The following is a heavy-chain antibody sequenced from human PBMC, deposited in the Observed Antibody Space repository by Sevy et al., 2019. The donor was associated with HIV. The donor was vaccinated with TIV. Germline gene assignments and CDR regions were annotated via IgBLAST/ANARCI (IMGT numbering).Heavy chain of an antibody. V-gene: IGHV3-33*01. Sequence: GGSLSLSCEASGFTFSSYAIHWVRQAPGKGLEGVAVIWRDPKNKYYKDSVKGRFTISRDNAKNTLYLQMNSLRVDDTAVYYCARESGVGWFVDYWGQGTLVTVSS. CDR2: IWRDPKNK. J-gene: IGHJ4*02. CDR1: GFTFSSYA. D-gene: IGHD6-19*01. CDR3: ARESGVGWFVDY.